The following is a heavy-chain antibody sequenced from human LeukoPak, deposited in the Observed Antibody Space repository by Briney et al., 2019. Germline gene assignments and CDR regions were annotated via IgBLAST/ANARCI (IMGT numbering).Heavy chain of an antibody. J-gene: IGHJ5*02. V-gene: IGHV3-66*01. CDR1: GFTVRSNS. D-gene: IGHD6-13*01. Sequence: PGGSLRLSCAASGFTVRSNSMSWARQAPGKGLEWVSAIYSGGSTDYADSVKGRFTISRDNSKNTLYLQMNSLRAEDTAVYYCARGLAAAGWFDPWGQGTLVTVSS. CDR2: IYSGGST. CDR3: ARGLAAAGWFDP.